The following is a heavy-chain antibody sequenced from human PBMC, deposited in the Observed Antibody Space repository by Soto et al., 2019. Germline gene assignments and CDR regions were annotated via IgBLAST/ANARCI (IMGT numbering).Heavy chain of an antibody. D-gene: IGHD3-16*02. J-gene: IGHJ5*02. CDR2: INHSGST. CDR3: ARALSYDYIWGSYRRWFDP. Sequence: SETLSLTCAVYGGSFSGYYWSWIRQPPGKGLEWIGEINHSGSTNYNPSLKSRVTISVDTSKNQFSLKLSSVTAADTAVYYCARALSYDYIWGSYRRWFDPWGQGTLVTVSS. CDR1: GGSFSGYY. V-gene: IGHV4-34*01.